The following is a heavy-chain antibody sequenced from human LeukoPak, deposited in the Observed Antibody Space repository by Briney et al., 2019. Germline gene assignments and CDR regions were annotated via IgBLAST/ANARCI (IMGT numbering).Heavy chain of an antibody. V-gene: IGHV1-18*01. CDR3: ARAIYRGQQLVLGY. J-gene: IGHJ4*02. Sequence: GASVKVSCKASGYTFTSYGISWVRQAPGQGLEWMGWISAYNGNTNYAQKLQGRVTMTTDTSTSTAYMELRSLRSDDTAVYYCARAIYRGQQLVLGYWGQGTLVTVSS. D-gene: IGHD6-13*01. CDR1: GYTFTSYG. CDR2: ISAYNGNT.